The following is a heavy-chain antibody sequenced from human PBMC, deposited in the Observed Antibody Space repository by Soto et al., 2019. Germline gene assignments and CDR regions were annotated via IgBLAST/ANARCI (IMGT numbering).Heavy chain of an antibody. CDR3: AKDLSPGSADYYFDY. V-gene: IGHV3-30*18. CDR2: ISNDGRNK. Sequence: GGSLRLSCAASGFSFSTYCMHWVRQAPGKGLEWVAVISNDGRNKYYADSVKGRFTISRDNSKNTLFLQMNSLRAEDTAVYYCAKDLSPGSADYYFDYWGQGTLVTVSS. CDR1: GFSFSTYC. J-gene: IGHJ4*02.